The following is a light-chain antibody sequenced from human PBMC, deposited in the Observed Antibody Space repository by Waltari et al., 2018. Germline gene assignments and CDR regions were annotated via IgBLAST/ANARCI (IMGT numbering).Light chain of an antibody. Sequence: EIVLTQSPGTLSLSPGERATLSCRASQSVSSSYLAWYQQKPGQSPRLLISGASSMATGIPDRFSGSGSGTDFTLTISRLEPEDFAVYYCQQYGSSPRTFGQGTKVEIK. V-gene: IGKV3-20*01. J-gene: IGKJ1*01. CDR3: QQYGSSPRT. CDR1: QSVSSSY. CDR2: GAS.